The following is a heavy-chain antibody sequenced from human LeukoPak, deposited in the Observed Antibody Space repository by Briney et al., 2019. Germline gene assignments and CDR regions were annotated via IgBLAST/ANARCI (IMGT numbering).Heavy chain of an antibody. Sequence: NASETLSLTCAVYGGSFSGYYWSWIRQPPGKGLEWIGEINHSGSTNYNPSLKSRVTISVDTSKNQFSLKLSSVTAADTAVYYCARDPERFNYYDSSGYYEGDSFDIWGQGTMVTVSS. D-gene: IGHD3-22*01. CDR3: ARDPERFNYYDSSGYYEGDSFDI. CDR2: INHSGST. V-gene: IGHV4-34*01. J-gene: IGHJ3*02. CDR1: GGSFSGYY.